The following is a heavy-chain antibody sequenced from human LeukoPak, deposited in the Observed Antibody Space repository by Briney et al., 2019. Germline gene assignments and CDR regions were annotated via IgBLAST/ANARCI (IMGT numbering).Heavy chain of an antibody. CDR2: IYYSGST. J-gene: IGHJ5*02. D-gene: IGHD3-10*01. CDR1: GGSISSGGYY. Sequence: PSETLSLTCTLSGGSISSGGYYWSWIRQHPGKGLEWIGYIYYSGSTYYNPSLKSRVTISVDTSRNPFSLKLSSVTAADTAVYYCARALMVRGVGDWFDPWGQGTLVTVSS. V-gene: IGHV4-31*03. CDR3: ARALMVRGVGDWFDP.